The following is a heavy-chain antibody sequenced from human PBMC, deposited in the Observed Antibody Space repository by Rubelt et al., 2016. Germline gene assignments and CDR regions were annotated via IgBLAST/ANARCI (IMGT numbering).Heavy chain of an antibody. CDR2: IYWDDVE. D-gene: IGHD2-21*02. Sequence: QITLKESGPTLVKPTQTLTLTCTFSGFSLSTDGVGVGWIRQPPGKALEWLAFIYWDDVERYSPSLKSRLTITKDTSKNQVILIMTNVGPVDTGTYYCAHRRPVSANNYVAFWGQGVLVTVSS. J-gene: IGHJ4*02. CDR1: GFSLSTDGVG. CDR3: AHRRPVSANNYVAF. V-gene: IGHV2-5*02.